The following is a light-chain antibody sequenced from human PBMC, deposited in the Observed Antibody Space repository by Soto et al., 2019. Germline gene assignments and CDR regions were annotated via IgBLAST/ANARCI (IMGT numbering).Light chain of an antibody. J-gene: IGKJ4*01. CDR2: DAS. CDR1: QGVGSY. Sequence: EMVLTQSPATLSLSPGERATLSCRASQGVGSYLAWYQQKPGQAPRLLIYDASHRATDIPARFSGSGSGTDFTLTISSLEPEDFAVYYCQQRSDWPPGTFGGGTKVESK. V-gene: IGKV3-11*01. CDR3: QQRSDWPPGT.